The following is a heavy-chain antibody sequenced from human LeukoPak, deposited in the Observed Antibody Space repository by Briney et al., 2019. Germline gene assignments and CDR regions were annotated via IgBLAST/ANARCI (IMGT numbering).Heavy chain of an antibody. CDR3: AGSIAVAGDFDY. D-gene: IGHD6-19*01. CDR2: IYYSGST. Sequence: SSETLSLTCTVSGGSISSSSYYWGWIRQPPGKGLEWIGSIYYSGSTYYNPSLKCRVTISVDTSKTQFSLKLSSVTAADTAVYYCAGSIAVAGDFDYWGQGTLVTVSS. CDR1: GGSISSSSYY. J-gene: IGHJ4*02. V-gene: IGHV4-39*07.